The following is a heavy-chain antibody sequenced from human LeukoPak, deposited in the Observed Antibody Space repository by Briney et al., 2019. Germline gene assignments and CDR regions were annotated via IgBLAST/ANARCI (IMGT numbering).Heavy chain of an antibody. J-gene: IGHJ4*02. CDR3: GKDLLPLDY. CDR2: ISSSGTTI. Sequence: PGGSLRLSCAASGFTFRTSGMNWVRQAPGKGLEWVSYISSSGTTISYAQSVKGRFTITRDNAQNSLTLHMNTLRADDTAVYYCGKDLLPLDYWGPGTVVIVSS. D-gene: IGHD2/OR15-2a*01. CDR1: GFTFRTSG. V-gene: IGHV3-48*01.